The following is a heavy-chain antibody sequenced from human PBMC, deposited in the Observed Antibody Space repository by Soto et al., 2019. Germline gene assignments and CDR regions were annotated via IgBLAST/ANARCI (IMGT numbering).Heavy chain of an antibody. CDR2: IADTGATT. V-gene: IGHV3-64*04. CDR1: GFTFSNYP. J-gene: IGHJ5*02. Sequence: GSLRLSCSASGFTFSNYPMHWVRQAPGKGLEFVSSIADTGATTFYAVSVKGRFTISRDNSKNSLYLQMNSLKTEDTAVYYCAREVRQQLSCWFDPWGQGTLVTVSS. D-gene: IGHD6-13*01. CDR3: AREVRQQLSCWFDP.